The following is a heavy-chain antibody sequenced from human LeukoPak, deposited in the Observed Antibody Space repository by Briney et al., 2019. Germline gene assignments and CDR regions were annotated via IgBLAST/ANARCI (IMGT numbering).Heavy chain of an antibody. V-gene: IGHV3-9*03. Sequence: GGSLRLSCTGSGCTFDDYAMQWVRQAPGKGLERVSGSSWNSGSIVYADSVKGGFTMSRDKAKNRVYLQMTSLSAEAMALYYCAKGRAMIVVVGYFDYWGQGTLVTVSS. CDR3: AKGRAMIVVVGYFDY. J-gene: IGHJ4*02. CDR2: SSWNSGSI. CDR1: GCTFDDYA. D-gene: IGHD3-22*01.